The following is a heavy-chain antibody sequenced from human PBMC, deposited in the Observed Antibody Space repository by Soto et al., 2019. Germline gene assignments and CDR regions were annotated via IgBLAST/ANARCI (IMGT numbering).Heavy chain of an antibody. CDR1: GGSISSGDYY. CDR3: AREGVSRGYSGYDSYYYYYGMDV. V-gene: IGHV4-30-4*01. Sequence: PSETLSLTCTVSGGSISSGDYYWIWIRHPPGKGLEWIGYIYYSGSTYYNPSLKSRVTISVDTSKNQFSLKLSSVTAADTAVYYCAREGVSRGYSGYDSYYYYYGMDVWGQGTTVTVSS. J-gene: IGHJ6*02. CDR2: IYYSGST. D-gene: IGHD5-12*01.